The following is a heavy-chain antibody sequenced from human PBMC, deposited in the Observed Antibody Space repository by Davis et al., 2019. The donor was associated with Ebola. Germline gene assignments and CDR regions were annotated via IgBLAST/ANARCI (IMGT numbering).Heavy chain of an antibody. J-gene: IGHJ6*02. CDR2: IYYSGST. CDR1: GGSISSGGYY. CDR3: AIGLKVESGENMDV. Sequence: PSETLSPTCTLSGGSISSGGYYWSWIRQHPGKGLEWIGYIYYSGSTYYNPSLKSRVTISVHTSKNQFSLKLSSVTAADTAVYYCAIGLKVESGENMDVWGQGTTVTVSS. V-gene: IGHV4-31*03. D-gene: IGHD2-15*01.